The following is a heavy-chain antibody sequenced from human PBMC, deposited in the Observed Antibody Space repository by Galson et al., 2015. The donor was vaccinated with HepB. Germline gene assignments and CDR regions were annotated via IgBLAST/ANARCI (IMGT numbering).Heavy chain of an antibody. D-gene: IGHD3-3*01. Sequence: SLRLSCAASGFTFSSYAMSWVRQAPGKGLEWVSAISGSGGSTYYADSVKGRFTISRDNSKNTLYLQMNSLRAEDTAVYYCAIAGADSYYDFWSGGFDYWGQGTLVTVSS. CDR3: AIAGADSYYDFWSGGFDY. CDR1: GFTFSSYA. V-gene: IGHV3-23*01. J-gene: IGHJ4*02. CDR2: ISGSGGST.